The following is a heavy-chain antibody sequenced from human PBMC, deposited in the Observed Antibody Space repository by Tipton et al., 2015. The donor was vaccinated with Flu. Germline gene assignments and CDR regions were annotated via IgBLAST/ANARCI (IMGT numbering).Heavy chain of an antibody. CDR1: GFTFSSYA. CDR3: ARDLIPNWNYVTGTFDI. V-gene: IGHV3-30*04. Sequence: SLRLSCAASGFTFSSYAMHWVRQAPGKGLEWVAVTSYDGSNKYYADSVKGRFTISRDNTRNTLFLQMNSLRAEDTAVYYCARDLIPNWNYVTGTFDIWGQGTLVTVSS. CDR2: TSYDGSNK. D-gene: IGHD1-7*01. J-gene: IGHJ3*02.